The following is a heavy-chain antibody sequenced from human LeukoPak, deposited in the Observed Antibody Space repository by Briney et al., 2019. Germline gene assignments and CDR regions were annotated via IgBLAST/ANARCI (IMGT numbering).Heavy chain of an antibody. CDR1: GFTFSSYG. CDR3: AKGEGEYYYGMDV. D-gene: IGHD3-16*01. V-gene: IGHV3-30*18. CDR2: ISYDGSNK. J-gene: IGHJ6*02. Sequence: GGSLRLSCAASGFTFSSYGMHWVRQAPGKGLEWVAVISYDGSNKYYADSVKGRFTISRDNSKNTLYLQMNSLRAEDTAVYYCAKGEGEYYYGMDVWGQGTTVTISS.